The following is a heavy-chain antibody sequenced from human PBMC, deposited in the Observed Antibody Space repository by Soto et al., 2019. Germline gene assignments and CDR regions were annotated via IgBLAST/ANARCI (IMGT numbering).Heavy chain of an antibody. D-gene: IGHD4-17*01. CDR2: ISFDGSKK. CDR3: AKYGESGEHGDWCDP. V-gene: IGHV3-30*18. CDR1: GFTFSSYG. J-gene: IGHJ5*02. Sequence: QVQLVESGGGVVQPERSLRLSCAASGFTFSSYGMHWVRQAPGKGLEWVAVISFDGSKKYYADSVKGRFTISRDNSKNTLFLQMNSLRDEETALYYCAKYGESGEHGDWCDPWGPGTLVTVSS.